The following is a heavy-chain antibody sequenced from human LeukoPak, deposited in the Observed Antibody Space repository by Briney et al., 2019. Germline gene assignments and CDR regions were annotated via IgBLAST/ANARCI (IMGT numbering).Heavy chain of an antibody. V-gene: IGHV3-53*01. D-gene: IGHD3-9*01. J-gene: IGHJ4*02. CDR1: GFTVSSNY. Sequence: GGSLRLSCAASGFTVSSNYMSWVRQAPGKGLEWVSVIYSGGSTYYADSVKGRFTISRDNSKNTLYLQMNSLRAEDTAVYYCARDFDQGSYYFDYWGQGTLVTVSS. CDR2: IYSGGST. CDR3: ARDFDQGSYYFDY.